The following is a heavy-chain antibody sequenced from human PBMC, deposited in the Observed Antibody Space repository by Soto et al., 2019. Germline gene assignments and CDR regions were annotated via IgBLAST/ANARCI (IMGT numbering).Heavy chain of an antibody. CDR1: GGSFSGYY. CDR3: ARVVAPPRRYYFDSSGYYNDY. V-gene: IGHV4-34*01. CDR2: INHSGST. D-gene: IGHD3-22*01. J-gene: IGHJ4*02. Sequence: SETLSLTCAVYGGSFSGYYWSWIRQPPGKGLEWIGEINHSGSTNYNPSLKSRVTISVDTSKNQFSLKLNSVTAADTALYYFARVVAPPRRYYFDSSGYYNDYWGQGTLVTVS.